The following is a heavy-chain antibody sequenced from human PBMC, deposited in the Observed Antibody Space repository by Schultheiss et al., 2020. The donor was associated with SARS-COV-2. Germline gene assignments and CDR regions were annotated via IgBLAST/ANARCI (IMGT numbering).Heavy chain of an antibody. Sequence: SETLSLTCTVSGGSISSYYWSWIRQPPGKGLEWIGYIYYSGSTNYNPSLKSRVTISVDTSKNQFSLKLSSVTAADTAVYYCARRPGGIAAARFDPWGQGTLVTGSS. CDR3: ARRPGGIAAARFDP. D-gene: IGHD6-13*01. V-gene: IGHV4-59*08. CDR1: GGSISSYY. J-gene: IGHJ5*02. CDR2: IYYSGST.